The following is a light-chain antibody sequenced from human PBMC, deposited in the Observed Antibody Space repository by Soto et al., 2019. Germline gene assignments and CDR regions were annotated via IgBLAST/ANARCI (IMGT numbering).Light chain of an antibody. J-gene: IGLJ3*02. CDR2: DVT. CDR1: SSDVGGYNY. CDR3: NSYTSSSNLV. Sequence: QSALTQPASVSGSPGQSITISCTGTSSDVGGYNYVSWYQQHPGEAPKLLIYDVTNRPSVVSNRFSGSKSGNTASLTISGLQAEDEADYYCNSYTSSSNLVFGGGTQLTVL. V-gene: IGLV2-14*01.